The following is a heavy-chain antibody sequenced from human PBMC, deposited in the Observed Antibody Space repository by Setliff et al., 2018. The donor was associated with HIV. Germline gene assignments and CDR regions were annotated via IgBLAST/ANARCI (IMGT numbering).Heavy chain of an antibody. CDR1: GGSFRGYY. CDR2: VTHSGRT. Sequence: PSETLSLTCAVYGGSFRGYYWSWIRQPPGKGLEWIGEVTHSGRTNYNPSLESRVTTSVDTSKNQFSLRLRSVTAADTAVYYCARVSCSSWYSIPRYYYSMDVWGNGTTVTVSS. D-gene: IGHD6-13*01. CDR3: ARVSCSSWYSIPRYYYSMDV. J-gene: IGHJ6*03. V-gene: IGHV4-34*01.